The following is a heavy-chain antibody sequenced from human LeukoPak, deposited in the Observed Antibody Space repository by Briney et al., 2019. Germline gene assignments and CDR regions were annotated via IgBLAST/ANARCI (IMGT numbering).Heavy chain of an antibody. CDR2: IVVGSGNT. J-gene: IGHJ6*02. CDR3: AADPNWNDWYYYYGMDV. V-gene: IGHV1-58*01. CDR1: GFTFTSSA. D-gene: IGHD1-1*01. Sequence: SVKVSCTASGFTFTSSAVQWVRQARGQRLEWIGWIVVGSGNTNYAQKFQERVTITRDMSTSTAYMELSSLRSEDMAVYYCAADPNWNDWYYYYGMDVWGQGTTVTVSS.